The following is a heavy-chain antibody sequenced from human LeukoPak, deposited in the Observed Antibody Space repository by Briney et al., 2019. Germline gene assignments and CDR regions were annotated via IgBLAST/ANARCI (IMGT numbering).Heavy chain of an antibody. D-gene: IGHD1-14*01. CDR2: LSSTNTYI. CDR1: GFTFSGYT. Sequence: GGSMRLSCAGSGFTFSGYTMNWVRQAPGKGLEWVSSLSSTNTYINYADSVKGRFTISRDNAKNSLFLQMHSLRAEDTAVYYCARSRNPDAFDMWGQGTMVTVSS. V-gene: IGHV3-21*01. J-gene: IGHJ3*02. CDR3: ARSRNPDAFDM.